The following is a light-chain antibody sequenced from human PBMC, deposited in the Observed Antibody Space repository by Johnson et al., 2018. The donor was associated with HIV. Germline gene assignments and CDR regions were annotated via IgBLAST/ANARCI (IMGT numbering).Light chain of an antibody. V-gene: IGLV1-51*01. CDR3: GTLDSSLSAHNYV. J-gene: IGLJ1*01. Sequence: QSVLTQPPSVSAAPGQKVTISCSGSTSNIGNNYVSWYQQLPGTAPKLLIYDNNKRPSGLPDRFSGPKSGTSATLGITGHQPVAEADYYCGTLDSSLSAHNYVFGTGTKVTVL. CDR1: TSNIGNNY. CDR2: DNN.